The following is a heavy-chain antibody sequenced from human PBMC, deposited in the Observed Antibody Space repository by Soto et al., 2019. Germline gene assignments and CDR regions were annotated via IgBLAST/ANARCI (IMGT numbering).Heavy chain of an antibody. CDR1: GYTFTGYY. Sequence: GASVKVSCKASGYTFTGYYMHWVRQAPGQGLEWMGWINPNSGGTNYAQKFQGWVTMTRDTSISTAYMELSRLRSDDTAVYYCARAPPGYDSSGYLTHAFDIWGQGTMVTVSS. V-gene: IGHV1-2*04. D-gene: IGHD3-22*01. J-gene: IGHJ3*02. CDR2: INPNSGGT. CDR3: ARAPPGYDSSGYLTHAFDI.